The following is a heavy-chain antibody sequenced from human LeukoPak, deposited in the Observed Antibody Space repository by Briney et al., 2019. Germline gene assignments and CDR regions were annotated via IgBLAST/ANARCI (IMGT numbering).Heavy chain of an antibody. J-gene: IGHJ3*02. CDR3: ASNDPYYDILTGYWNPNDAFDI. CDR1: GFTFSSYA. CDR2: ISGSGGST. V-gene: IGHV3-23*01. Sequence: SGGSLRLSCAASGFTFSSYAMSWVRQAPGKGLEWVSGISGSGGSTYYADSVKGRFTISRDNSKNTLYLQMNSLRAEDTAVYYCASNDPYYDILTGYWNPNDAFDIWGQGTMVTVSS. D-gene: IGHD3-9*01.